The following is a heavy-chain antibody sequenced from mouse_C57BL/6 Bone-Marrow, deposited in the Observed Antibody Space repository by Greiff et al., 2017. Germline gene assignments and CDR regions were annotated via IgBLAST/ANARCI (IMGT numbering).Heavy chain of an antibody. J-gene: IGHJ3*01. CDR1: GYTFTSYW. CDR2: IDPSDSYT. D-gene: IGHD2-10*02. V-gene: IGHV1-69*01. Sequence: VQLQQPGAELVMPGASVKLSCKASGYTFTSYWMHWVKQRPGQGLEWIGEIDPSDSYTNYNQKFKGKSTLTVDKSSSTAYMQLSSLTSEDSAVYYCARADEGYGNWDVFAYWGQGTLVTVSA. CDR3: ARADEGYGNWDVFAY.